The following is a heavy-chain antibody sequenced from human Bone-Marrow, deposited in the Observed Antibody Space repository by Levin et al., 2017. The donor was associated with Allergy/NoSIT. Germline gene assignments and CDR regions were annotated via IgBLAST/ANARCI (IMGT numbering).Heavy chain of an antibody. Sequence: ASVKVSCKTSGYTFTIFGISWVRQAPGQGLEWMGWISGYNGRTKSAQKFQNTVTMTTDTSAATAYLELRSLRSGDTAVYFCARDDEDNLTGVPPGYWGQGTLVTVSS. D-gene: IGHD3-9*01. CDR3: ARDDEDNLTGVPPGY. CDR2: ISGYNGRT. J-gene: IGHJ4*02. V-gene: IGHV1-18*01. CDR1: GYTFTIFG.